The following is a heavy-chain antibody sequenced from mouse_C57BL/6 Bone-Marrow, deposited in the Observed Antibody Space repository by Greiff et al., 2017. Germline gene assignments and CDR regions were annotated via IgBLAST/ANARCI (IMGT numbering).Heavy chain of an antibody. Sequence: QVQLKQPGAELVKPGASVKMSCKASGYTFTSYWITWVKQRPGQGLEWIGMIHPNSGSTNYNEKFKSKATLTVDKSSSTAYMQLSSLTSEDSAVYYCASDYGSSYDWFAYWGQGTLVTVSA. J-gene: IGHJ3*01. D-gene: IGHD1-1*01. CDR1: GYTFTSYW. CDR2: IHPNSGST. V-gene: IGHV1-64*01. CDR3: ASDYGSSYDWFAY.